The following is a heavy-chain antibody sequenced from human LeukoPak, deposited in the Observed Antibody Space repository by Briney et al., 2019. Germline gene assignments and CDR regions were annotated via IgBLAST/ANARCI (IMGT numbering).Heavy chain of an antibody. Sequence: ASVKISCKASGYTFASYYMHWVRQAPGQGLEWMGIINPSGGSTSYAQKFQGRVTMTRDTSTSTVYMELSSLRSEDTAVYYCARVNPALSYDYWGQGTLVTVSS. V-gene: IGHV1-46*01. D-gene: IGHD1-14*01. CDR3: ARVNPALSYDY. CDR2: INPSGGST. J-gene: IGHJ4*02. CDR1: GYTFASYY.